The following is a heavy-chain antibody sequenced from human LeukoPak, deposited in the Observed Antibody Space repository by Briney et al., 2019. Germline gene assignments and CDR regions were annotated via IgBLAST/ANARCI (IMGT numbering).Heavy chain of an antibody. CDR1: GFSFSTYS. D-gene: IGHD5-12*01. V-gene: IGHV3-48*04. CDR2: ISDTGATK. CDR3: ARDPAGYSGYDYFDY. Sequence: PGGSLRLSCAASGFSFSTYSMSWVRQAPGKGLEWVSVISDTGATKFYADSVRGRFTISRDNAKNSLYLQMNSLRAEDAAVYYCARDPAGYSGYDYFDYWGQGTLVTVSS. J-gene: IGHJ4*02.